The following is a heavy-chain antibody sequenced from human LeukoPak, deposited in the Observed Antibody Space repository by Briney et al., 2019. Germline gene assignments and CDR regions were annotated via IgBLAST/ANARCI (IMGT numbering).Heavy chain of an antibody. D-gene: IGHD4-23*01. CDR3: ARELPRGLDYGGNLAFDY. J-gene: IGHJ4*02. CDR1: GFTFSSHG. Sequence: GGSLRLSCGASGFTFSSHGMHWVRQAPGRGLEWVAFIRNDGSDKYYADSVKGRFTISRDNSKNTLSVQMNSLRVQDTAVYYCARELPRGLDYGGNLAFDYWGQGTLVTVSS. V-gene: IGHV3-30*02. CDR2: IRNDGSDK.